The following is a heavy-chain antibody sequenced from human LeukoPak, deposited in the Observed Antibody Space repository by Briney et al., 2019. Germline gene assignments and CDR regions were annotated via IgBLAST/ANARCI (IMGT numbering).Heavy chain of an antibody. CDR3: ARGLWGSSSTSCYYAFDI. J-gene: IGHJ3*02. CDR2: INHSGST. V-gene: IGHV4-34*01. CDR1: GGSFSGYY. D-gene: IGHD2-2*01. Sequence: SETLSLTCAVYGGSFSGYYWSWIRQPPGKGLEWIGEINHSGSTNYNPSLKSRVTISVDTSKNQFSLKLSSVTAADTAVYYCARGLWGSSSTSCYYAFDIWGQGTMVTVSS.